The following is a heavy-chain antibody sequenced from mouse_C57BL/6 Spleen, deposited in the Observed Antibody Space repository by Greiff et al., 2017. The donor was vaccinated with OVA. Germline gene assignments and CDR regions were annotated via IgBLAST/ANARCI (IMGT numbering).Heavy chain of an antibody. V-gene: IGHV5-4*01. CDR3: ARDRNSYYFDY. Sequence: EVKLVESGGGLVKPGGSLKLSCAASGFTFSSYAMSWVRQTPEKRLEWVATISDGGSYTYYPDNVKGRFTISRDNAKNNLYLQMSHLKSEDTAMYYCARDRNSYYFDYWGKGTTLTVSS. CDR1: GFTFSSYA. J-gene: IGHJ2*01. CDR2: ISDGGSYT.